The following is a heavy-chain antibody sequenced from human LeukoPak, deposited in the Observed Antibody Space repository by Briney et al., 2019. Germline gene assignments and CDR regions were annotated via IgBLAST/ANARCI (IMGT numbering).Heavy chain of an antibody. CDR3: AKAIAPAVYTTFDH. CDR1: GFTFSSYA. CDR2: ISSSSGRIT. J-gene: IGHJ4*02. D-gene: IGHD6-13*01. V-gene: IGHV3-23*01. Sequence: GGSLRLSCAASGFTFSSYAMSWVRQAPGKGLEWVSVISSSSGRITHYADSVKGRFTISRDNSKNTLYLQMNSLGAGDTAIYYCAKAIAPAVYTTFDHWGQGTLVIVSS.